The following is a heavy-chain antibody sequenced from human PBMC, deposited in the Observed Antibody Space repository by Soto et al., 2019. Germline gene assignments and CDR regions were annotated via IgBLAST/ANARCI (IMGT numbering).Heavy chain of an antibody. J-gene: IGHJ4*02. CDR1: GYTFSGYY. D-gene: IGHD3-3*02. CDR3: ARSLLKVILPLGY. V-gene: IGHV1-2*02. CDR2: INTLSGDT. Sequence: GASVKVSCKASGYTFSGYYMHWVRHAPGQGLEWMGWINTLSGDTSFPQKFQGRLAMTRDTSIDTAFMEVSRLTSDDTAIYYCARSLLKVILPLGYWGQGTLVTVSS.